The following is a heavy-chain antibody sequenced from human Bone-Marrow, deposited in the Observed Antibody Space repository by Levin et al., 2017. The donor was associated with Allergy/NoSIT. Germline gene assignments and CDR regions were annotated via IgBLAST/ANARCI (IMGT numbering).Heavy chain of an antibody. J-gene: IGHJ5*02. CDR3: ARDKVVGFCSGGSCYDRAGWFDP. CDR1: GGSIRAGGYY. V-gene: IGHV4-30-4*01. Sequence: SQTLSLTCSVSGGSIRAGGYYWSWIRQLPGKGLEWIGYIYYTGGTAYNPSLNSRVSISIDTSKNQFSLTLSSVSTADTAVYYCARDKVVGFCSGGSCYDRAGWFDPWGQGILVTVSS. D-gene: IGHD2-15*01. CDR2: IYYTGGT.